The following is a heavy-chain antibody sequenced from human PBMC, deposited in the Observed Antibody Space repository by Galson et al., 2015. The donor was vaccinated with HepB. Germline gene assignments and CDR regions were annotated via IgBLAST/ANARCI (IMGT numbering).Heavy chain of an antibody. CDR1: GFVLSDYW. Sequence: SLRLSCAASGFVLSDYWMSWVRQAPGKGLEWVANIKQDGSEKYYVDSVKGRFTISRDNAQNSLYLQMNSLLAEDTAVYYCARDTSGPANWGQGTLVTVSS. CDR2: IKQDGSEK. V-gene: IGHV3-7*03. J-gene: IGHJ4*02. CDR3: ARDTSGPAN. D-gene: IGHD3-10*01.